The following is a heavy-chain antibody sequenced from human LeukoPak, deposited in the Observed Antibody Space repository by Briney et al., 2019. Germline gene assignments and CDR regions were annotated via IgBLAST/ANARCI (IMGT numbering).Heavy chain of an antibody. Sequence: SVKVSCKASGGTFSSYAISWVRQAPGQGLEWMGRIIPIFGTANYAQKFQGRVTITTDESTSTAYMELSSLRSEDTAVYYCARKGYCTNGVCYLSNWFDPWGQGTLVTVSS. D-gene: IGHD2-8*01. V-gene: IGHV1-69*05. CDR2: IIPIFGTA. CDR3: ARKGYCTNGVCYLSNWFDP. CDR1: GGTFSSYA. J-gene: IGHJ5*02.